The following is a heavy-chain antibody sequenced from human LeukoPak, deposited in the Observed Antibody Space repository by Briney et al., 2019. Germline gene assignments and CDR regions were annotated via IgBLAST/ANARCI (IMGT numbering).Heavy chain of an antibody. CDR1: GGSISSYY. J-gene: IGHJ5*02. Sequence: PSETLSLTCTVSGGSISSYYWSWIRQPPGKGLEWIGYIYYSGSTNYNPSLKSRVTISVGTSKNQFSLKLSSVTAADTAVYYCASQYGDYANWFDPWGQGTLVTVSS. V-gene: IGHV4-59*08. CDR2: IYYSGST. D-gene: IGHD4-17*01. CDR3: ASQYGDYANWFDP.